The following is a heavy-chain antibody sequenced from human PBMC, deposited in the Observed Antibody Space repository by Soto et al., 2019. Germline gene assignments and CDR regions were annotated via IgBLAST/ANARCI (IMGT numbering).Heavy chain of an antibody. J-gene: IGHJ6*02. D-gene: IGHD3-9*01. CDR2: IYYSGST. V-gene: IGHV4-31*03. CDR3: ARGGDYDILTGYYYYGMDV. Sequence: QVQLQESGPGLVKPSQTLSLTCTVSGGSISSGGYYWSWIRQHPGKGLEWIGYIYYSGSTYYNPSLKSRVTLSVDTSKTQFSLKLSSVTAADTAVYYCARGGDYDILTGYYYYGMDVWGQGTTVTVSS. CDR1: GGSISSGGYY.